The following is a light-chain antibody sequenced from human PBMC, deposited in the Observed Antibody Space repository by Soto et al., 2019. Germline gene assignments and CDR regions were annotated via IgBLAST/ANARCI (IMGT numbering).Light chain of an antibody. Sequence: QMTQSPSTLSASVGDRVTITCRASQSISSWLAWYQQKPGKAPRLLIYKASNLESGVPSRFSGSGSGTEFTLTISSLQPDDSATYYCQQYNDNWTFGQGTKVDIK. CDR3: QQYNDNWT. CDR1: QSISSW. J-gene: IGKJ1*01. V-gene: IGKV1-5*03. CDR2: KAS.